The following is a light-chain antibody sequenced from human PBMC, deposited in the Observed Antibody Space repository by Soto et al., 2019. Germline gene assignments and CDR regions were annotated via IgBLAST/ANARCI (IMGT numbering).Light chain of an antibody. CDR2: DAF. J-gene: IGKJ2*01. CDR1: QSIENW. CDR3: QQYKASYT. V-gene: IGKV1-5*01. Sequence: DIQMTQSPSTLSASVGDRVTITCRASQSIENWLAWYQQKPGKAPRLLIYDAFTLESGVPSRFSGGGSGTEFTLIISSLQPDDFATYYCQQYKASYTFGQGTRLE.